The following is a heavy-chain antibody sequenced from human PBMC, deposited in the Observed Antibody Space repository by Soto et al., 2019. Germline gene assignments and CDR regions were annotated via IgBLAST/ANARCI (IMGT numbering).Heavy chain of an antibody. CDR3: AKDMVGGYSYGTHAFDI. V-gene: IGHV3-9*01. CDR2: ISWNSGSI. CDR1: GFTFDDYA. J-gene: IGHJ3*02. Sequence: EVQLVESGGGLVQPGRSLRLSCAASGFTFDDYAMHWVRQAPGKGLEWVSGISWNSGSIGYADSVKGRFTISRDNAKNSLYLQMNSLRAEDTALYYCAKDMVGGYSYGTHAFDICGQGTMVTVSS. D-gene: IGHD5-18*01.